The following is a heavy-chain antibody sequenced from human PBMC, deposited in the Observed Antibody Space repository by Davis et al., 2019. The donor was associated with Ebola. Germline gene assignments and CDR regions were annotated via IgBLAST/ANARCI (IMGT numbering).Heavy chain of an antibody. Sequence: SVKVSCKASGYTFTSYYMHWVRQAPGQGLEWMGRIIPILGIANYAQKFQGRVTITADKSTSTAYMELSSLRSEDTAVYYCAIQISSSHDAFDIWGQGTMVTVSS. CDR2: IIPILGIA. J-gene: IGHJ3*02. CDR1: GYTFTSYY. CDR3: AIQISSSHDAFDI. D-gene: IGHD6-6*01. V-gene: IGHV1-69*02.